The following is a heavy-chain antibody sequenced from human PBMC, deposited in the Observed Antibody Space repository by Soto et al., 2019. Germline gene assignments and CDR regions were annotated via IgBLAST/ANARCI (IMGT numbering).Heavy chain of an antibody. Sequence: SRTLSLPCAISGDSVFSSTAAWNWIRQSASRGLEWLGRTYYRSKWYNDYAVSVKSRITITPDTSKHQFSLQLNSVTPEDTAVYYCARDRSGSGCFNAFDIWGHGTMVTVSS. CDR2: TYYRSKWYN. CDR3: ARDRSGSGCFNAFDI. CDR1: GDSVFSSTAA. V-gene: IGHV6-1*01. D-gene: IGHD6-19*01. J-gene: IGHJ3*02.